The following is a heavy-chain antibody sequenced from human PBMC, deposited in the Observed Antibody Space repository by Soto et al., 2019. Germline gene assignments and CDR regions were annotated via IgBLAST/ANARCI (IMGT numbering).Heavy chain of an antibody. V-gene: IGHV4-59*08. CDR3: ARHRGPTGPNY. Sequence: SETLSLTCTVSGGSISSYYWSWIRQPPGKELQYIGYIYYSESTNYNPSLKSRVTISVDTSKNQFSLNLRSVTAADTAVYYCARHRGPTGPNYWGQGTLVTVSS. CDR1: GGSISSYY. CDR2: IYYSEST. D-gene: IGHD3-10*01. J-gene: IGHJ4*02.